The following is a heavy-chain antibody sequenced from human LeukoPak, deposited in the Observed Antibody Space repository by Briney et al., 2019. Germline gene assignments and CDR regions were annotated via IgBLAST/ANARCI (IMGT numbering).Heavy chain of an antibody. D-gene: IGHD3-10*01. CDR3: AKAVLLWFGELRYYFDY. J-gene: IGHJ4*02. V-gene: IGHV3-49*04. CDR1: GFTFGDYA. CDR2: IRSKAYGGTT. Sequence: GGSLRLSCTASGFTFGDYAMSWVRQAPGKGLEWVGFIRSKAYGGTTEYAASVKGRFTISRDDSKSIAYLQMNSLKTEDTAVYYCAKAVLLWFGELRYYFDYWGQGTLVTVSS.